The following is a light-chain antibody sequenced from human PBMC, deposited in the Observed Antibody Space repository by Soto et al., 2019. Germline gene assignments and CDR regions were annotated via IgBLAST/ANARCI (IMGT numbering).Light chain of an antibody. V-gene: IGKV3-15*01. CDR2: GAS. Sequence: EIVMTQSPAPLSVSPGERATLSCRAIQSVNSNLAWYQQKPGHSPRLLIDGASTRVTGIPARFSGSGSGTEFTLTISSLQSEDFAIYYCQQHNSWPPVFGQGTKLEIK. CDR1: QSVNSN. CDR3: QQHNSWPPV. J-gene: IGKJ2*01.